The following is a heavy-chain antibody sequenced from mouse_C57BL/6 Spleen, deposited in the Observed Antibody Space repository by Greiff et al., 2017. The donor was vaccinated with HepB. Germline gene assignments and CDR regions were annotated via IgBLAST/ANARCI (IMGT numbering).Heavy chain of an antibody. D-gene: IGHD2-2*01. CDR3: ARWLGWYFDV. Sequence: QVQLQQSGAELVRPGTSVKVSCKASGYAFTNYLIEWVKQRPGQGLEWIGVINPGSGGTNYNEKFKGKATLTADKSSSTAYMQLSSLTSEDSAVYFCARWLGWYFDVWGTGTTVTVSS. V-gene: IGHV1-54*01. CDR1: GYAFTNYL. J-gene: IGHJ1*03. CDR2: INPGSGGT.